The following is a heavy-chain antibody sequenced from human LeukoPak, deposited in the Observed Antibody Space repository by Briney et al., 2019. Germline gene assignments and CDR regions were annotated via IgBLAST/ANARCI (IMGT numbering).Heavy chain of an antibody. CDR1: GFTFSSYA. D-gene: IGHD5-18*01. Sequence: GGTLRLSCAASGFTFSSYALSWVRQAPGKGLDCVSVISGSDGYTYYADSVKGRFTVSRDNSKNTLYLQMNSLRAEDTAIYYCAKQDTSMDYFDYWGRGTLVSVSS. CDR2: ISGSDGYT. CDR3: AKQDTSMDYFDY. J-gene: IGHJ4*02. V-gene: IGHV3-23*01.